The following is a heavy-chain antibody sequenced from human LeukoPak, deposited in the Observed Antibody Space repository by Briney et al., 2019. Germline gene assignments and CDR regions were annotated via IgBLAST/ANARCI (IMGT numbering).Heavy chain of an antibody. D-gene: IGHD4-17*01. CDR1: GFTISSYD. Sequence: GGSLRLSCAASGFTISSYDMSWIRQAPGKGLEWVSSINISGVRMFYVDSVKGRFAISRDNFKNAQFLQMSSLRAEDTAVYYCAKARYGDNISDGFDTWGQGTMVTVSS. CDR2: INISGVRM. J-gene: IGHJ3*02. CDR3: AKARYGDNISDGFDT. V-gene: IGHV3-23*01.